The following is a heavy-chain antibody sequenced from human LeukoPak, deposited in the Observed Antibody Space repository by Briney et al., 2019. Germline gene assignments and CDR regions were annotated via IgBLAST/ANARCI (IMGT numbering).Heavy chain of an antibody. CDR2: INPSGGST. V-gene: IGHV1-46*01. D-gene: IGHD2-15*01. CDR3: ARDDCSGGSCHRFDY. J-gene: IGHJ4*02. Sequence: GASVNVSFKASGYTFTSYYMHWVRQAPGQGLEWMGIINPSGGSTSYAQKFQGRVTMTRDTSTSTVYMELGSLRSEDTAVYYCARDDCSGGSCHRFDYWGQGTLVTVSS. CDR1: GYTFTSYY.